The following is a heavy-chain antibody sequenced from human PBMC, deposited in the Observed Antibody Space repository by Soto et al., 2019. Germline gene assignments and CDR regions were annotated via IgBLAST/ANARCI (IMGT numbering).Heavy chain of an antibody. Sequence: EVQLVESGGGLVQPGGSLRLSCAASKFTFSRYWMHWVRQTPGKGLMWVSRINTDGSRTTYADSVKGRFTISRDNAKNTVFLDMNRMRAEDTAVYYCARVASGSYDWFDPWGQGTLVTVSS. CDR1: KFTFSRYW. D-gene: IGHD1-26*01. CDR3: ARVASGSYDWFDP. CDR2: INTDGSRT. J-gene: IGHJ5*02. V-gene: IGHV3-74*03.